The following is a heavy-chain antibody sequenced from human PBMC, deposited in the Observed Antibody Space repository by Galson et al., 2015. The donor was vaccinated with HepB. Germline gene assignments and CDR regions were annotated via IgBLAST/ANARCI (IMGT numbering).Heavy chain of an antibody. J-gene: IGHJ4*02. Sequence: SVTVSCKASGSTFTSYYMHWVRQAPGQGLEWMGIINPSGGSTSYAQKFQGRVTMTRDTSTSTVYVELSSLRSEDTAVYYCASYDSSGYSGFSVYWGQGTLVTVSS. V-gene: IGHV1-46*03. D-gene: IGHD3-22*01. CDR2: INPSGGST. CDR3: ASYDSSGYSGFSVY. CDR1: GSTFTSYY.